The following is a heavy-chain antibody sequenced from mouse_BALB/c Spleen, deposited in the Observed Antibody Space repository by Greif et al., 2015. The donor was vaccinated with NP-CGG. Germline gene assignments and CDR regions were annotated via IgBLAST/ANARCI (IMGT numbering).Heavy chain of an antibody. CDR3: ALYYRYDGAMDY. J-gene: IGHJ4*01. V-gene: IGHV14-3*02. CDR1: GFNIKDTY. Sequence: VQLKQSGAELVKPGASVKLSCTASGFNIKDTYMHWVKQRPEQGLEWIGRIDPANGNTKYDPKFQGKATITADTSSNTAYLQLSSLTSEDTAVYYCALYYRYDGAMDYWGQGTSVTVSS. CDR2: IDPANGNT. D-gene: IGHD2-14*01.